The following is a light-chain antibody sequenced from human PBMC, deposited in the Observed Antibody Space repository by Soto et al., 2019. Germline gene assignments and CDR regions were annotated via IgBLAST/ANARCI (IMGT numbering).Light chain of an antibody. CDR1: QSVSNC. J-gene: IGKJ1*01. CDR2: DAS. CDR3: QQYNNWPQWT. Sequence: IRMTQSPATLSVSPGERATLSCRASQSVSNCLAWYQQKPGQAPRLLIYDASTRATGIPARFSGSGSGTDFTLAIICRQSEDFAVYYCQQYNNWPQWTFGQGTKVEIK. V-gene: IGKV3-15*01.